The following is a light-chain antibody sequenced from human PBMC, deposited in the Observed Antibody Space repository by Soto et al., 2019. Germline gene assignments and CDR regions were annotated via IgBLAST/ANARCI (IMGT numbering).Light chain of an antibody. CDR1: SNDFGGYNY. V-gene: IGLV2-14*01. J-gene: IGLJ2*01. CDR2: DVS. Sequence: QSALTQPASVSGSPGQSITISCTGTSNDFGGYNYVSWYQQHPGKAPKLIIYDVSNRPSGVSNRFSGSKSGNTASLTISGLQAEDEADYYCSSYTSSSTYVVFGGGTQLTVL. CDR3: SSYTSSSTYVV.